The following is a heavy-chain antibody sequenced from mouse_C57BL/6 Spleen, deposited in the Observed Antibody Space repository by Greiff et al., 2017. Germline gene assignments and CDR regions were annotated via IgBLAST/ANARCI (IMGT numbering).Heavy chain of an antibody. CDR2: IRNKANGYTT. V-gene: IGHV7-3*01. Sequence: EVKVVESGGGLVQPGGSLSLSCAASGFTFTDYYMSWVRQPSGKALEWLGFIRNKANGYTTEYTASVKGRFTISRDNSQSILYLQMNALRAEDSATYYCARSDGFFDYWGQGTTLTVSS. D-gene: IGHD2-3*01. CDR3: ARSDGFFDY. J-gene: IGHJ2*01. CDR1: GFTFTDYY.